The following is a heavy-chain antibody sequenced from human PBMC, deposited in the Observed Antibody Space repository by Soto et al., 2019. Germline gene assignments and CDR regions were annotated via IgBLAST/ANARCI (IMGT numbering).Heavy chain of an antibody. D-gene: IGHD5-12*01. CDR3: ARERYRGYGNDAFDI. V-gene: IGHV1-46*03. J-gene: IGHJ3*02. Sequence: QVQLVQSGAEVKKPGASVKVSCKASGYTFTTYYMHWVRQAPGQGLEWLGIINPNDGSTSYAQRFQDRVTMTRDTSSSTVYMGLSSLRSEDTAAYYCARERYRGYGNDAFDIWGQGTMVTVSS. CDR2: INPNDGST. CDR1: GYTFTTYY.